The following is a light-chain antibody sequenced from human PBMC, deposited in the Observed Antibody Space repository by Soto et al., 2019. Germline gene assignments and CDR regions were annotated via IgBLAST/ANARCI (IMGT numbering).Light chain of an antibody. CDR3: QQYDNLPPCT. J-gene: IGKJ4*01. CDR2: DAS. Sequence: DIQMTQSPSSLSASVGDRVTITCQASQDISNYLNWYQQKPGKAPKLLIYDASNLETGVPSRFSGSGSGTDFTFTISSLQPEDIATYYCQQYDNLPPCTIGGGTKVEIK. CDR1: QDISNY. V-gene: IGKV1-33*01.